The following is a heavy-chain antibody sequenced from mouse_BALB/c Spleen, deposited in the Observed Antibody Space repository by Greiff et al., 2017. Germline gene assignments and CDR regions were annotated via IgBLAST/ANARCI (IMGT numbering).Heavy chain of an antibody. CDR3: AREGGENYFDY. J-gene: IGHJ2*01. Sequence: VQLQQPGAELVKPGAPVKLSCKASGYTFTSYWMNWVKQRPGRGLEWIGRIDPSDSETHYNQKFKDKATLTVDKSSSTAYIQLSSLTSEDSAVYYCAREGGENYFDYWGQGTTLTVSS. CDR1: GYTFTSYW. CDR2: IDPSDSET. V-gene: IGHV1-69*02.